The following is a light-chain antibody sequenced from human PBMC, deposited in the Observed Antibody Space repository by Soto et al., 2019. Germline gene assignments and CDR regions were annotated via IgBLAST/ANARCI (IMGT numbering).Light chain of an antibody. CDR3: AAWDDSLRGVM. Sequence: QSALAQPPSVSGTPGQRLTISCSGGTSNIGSNNVYWYQQLPGAAPKLLIYSNDQRPSGVPERFSGSRSGTSASLAISDLRSEDEGDYFCAAWDDSLRGVMFGGGTKRTVL. J-gene: IGLJ3*02. CDR1: TSNIGSNN. CDR2: SND. V-gene: IGLV1-47*02.